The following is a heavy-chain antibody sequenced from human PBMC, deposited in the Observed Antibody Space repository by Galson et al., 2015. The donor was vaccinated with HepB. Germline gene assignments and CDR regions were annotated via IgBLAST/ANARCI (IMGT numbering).Heavy chain of an antibody. CDR2: ISYDGSNK. V-gene: IGHV3-30-3*01. CDR3: ARDGYSSSWYYLGGTDY. J-gene: IGHJ4*02. D-gene: IGHD6-13*01. Sequence: SLRLSCAASGFTFSSYAMHWVRQAPGKGLEWVAVISYDGSNKYYADSVKGRFTISRDNSKNTLYLQMNSLRAEDTAVYCCARDGYSSSWYYLGGTDYWGQGTLVTVSS. CDR1: GFTFSSYA.